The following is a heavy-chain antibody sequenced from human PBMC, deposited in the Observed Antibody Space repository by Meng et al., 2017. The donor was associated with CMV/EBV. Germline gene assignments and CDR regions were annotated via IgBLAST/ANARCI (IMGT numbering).Heavy chain of an antibody. D-gene: IGHD3-22*01. V-gene: IGHV4-34*01. CDR1: GGSVSGYY. J-gene: IGHJ4*02. CDR3: ARVCYYDSSGYYYEGAYYFDY. CDR2: INHSGST. Sequence: GSLRLSCAVYGGSVSGYYWSWIRQPPGKGLEWIGEINHSGSTNYNPSLKSRVTISVDTSKNQFSLKLSSVTAADTAVYYCARVCYYDSSGYYYEGAYYFDYWGQGTLVTVSS.